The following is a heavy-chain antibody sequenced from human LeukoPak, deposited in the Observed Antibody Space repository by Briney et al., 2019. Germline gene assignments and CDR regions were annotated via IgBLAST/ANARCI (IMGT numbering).Heavy chain of an antibody. D-gene: IGHD5-18*01. Sequence: SVKVSCTASGGTFSSYAISWVRQAPGQGLEWMGRIIPILGIANYAQRFQGRVTITADKSTSTAYMELSSLRSEDTAVYYCARDLGFVEMATAPFDYWGQGTLVTVSS. V-gene: IGHV1-69*04. CDR3: ARDLGFVEMATAPFDY. CDR2: IIPILGIA. CDR1: GGTFSSYA. J-gene: IGHJ4*02.